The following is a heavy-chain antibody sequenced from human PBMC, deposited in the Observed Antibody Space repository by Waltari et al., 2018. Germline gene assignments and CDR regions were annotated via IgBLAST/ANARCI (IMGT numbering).Heavy chain of an antibody. CDR1: GYTFTGHY. CDR3: ARDSYFD. CDR2: IHPSNGVT. J-gene: IGHJ4*01. V-gene: IGHV1-2*02. Sequence: QVQLVQSGAEVKRPGASVKVSCRASGYTFTGHYMHWVRQAPGQGLEWMGWIHPSNGVTTYAQNFEGRVAVTRDTSSSTAYMELTRLTSDDTAVYYCARDSYFD.